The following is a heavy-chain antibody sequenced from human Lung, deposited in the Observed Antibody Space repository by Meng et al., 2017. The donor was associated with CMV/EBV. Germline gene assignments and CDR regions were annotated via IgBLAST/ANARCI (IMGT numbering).Heavy chain of an antibody. J-gene: IGHJ4*02. CDR3: AREAGRDGYATPKFDY. CDR1: GGSIGSGGYY. Sequence: HVQLQASGPGLVQPSPTPSLTCTVSGGSIGSGGYYWSWIRQHPGKGLEWIGYIYYTGSTFYNPSLKSRVTISVDTSKNQFSLKLIPATAADTAVYYCAREAGRDGYATPKFDYWGQGTLVTVSS. D-gene: IGHD5-24*01. CDR2: IYYTGST. V-gene: IGHV4-31*03.